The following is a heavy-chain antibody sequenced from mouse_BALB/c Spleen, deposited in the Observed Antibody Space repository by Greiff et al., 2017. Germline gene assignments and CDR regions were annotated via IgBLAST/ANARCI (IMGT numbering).Heavy chain of an antibody. J-gene: IGHJ4*01. V-gene: IGHV5-9-4*01. CDR3: ARDEMITTNYAMDY. CDR1: GFTFSSYA. Sequence: EVKLVESGGGLVKPGGSLKLSCAASGFTFSSYAMSWVRQSPEKRLEWVAEISSGGSYTYYPDTVTGRFTISRDNAKNTLYLEMSSLRSEDTAMYYCARDEMITTNYAMDYWGQGTSVTVSS. D-gene: IGHD2-4*01. CDR2: ISSGGSYT.